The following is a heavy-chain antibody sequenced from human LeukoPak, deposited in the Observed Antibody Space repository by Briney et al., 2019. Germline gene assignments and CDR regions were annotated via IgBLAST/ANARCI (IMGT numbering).Heavy chain of an antibody. CDR2: ISYDGSIK. V-gene: IGHV3-30*03. D-gene: IGHD5-12*01. Sequence: PGGSLRLSCAASGFTFNNYGMHWVRQAPGKGLEWVAVISYDGSIKYYADSVKGRFTISRDNSKNTLDLQMNSLRAEDTAVYYCARKYSRYNSVDYWGQGTLVTVSS. CDR1: GFTFNNYG. CDR3: ARKYSRYNSVDY. J-gene: IGHJ4*02.